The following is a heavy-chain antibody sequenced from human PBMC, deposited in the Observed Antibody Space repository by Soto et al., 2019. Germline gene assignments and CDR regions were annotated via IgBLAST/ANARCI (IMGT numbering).Heavy chain of an antibody. D-gene: IGHD6-13*01. J-gene: IGHJ4*02. V-gene: IGHV5-51*01. CDR2: IYPGDSDT. CDR3: VRHKWQQLASYYFDY. Sequence: GESLKISCKGSGYSFTSYWIGWVRQMPGKGLEWMGIIYPGDSDTRYSPSFQGQVTISADKSISTAYLQWSSLKASDTAMYYCVRHKWQQLASYYFDYWGQGTLVTVSS. CDR1: GYSFTSYW.